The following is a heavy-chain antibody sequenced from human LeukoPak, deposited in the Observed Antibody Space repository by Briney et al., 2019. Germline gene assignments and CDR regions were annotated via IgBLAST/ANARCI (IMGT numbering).Heavy chain of an antibody. V-gene: IGHV1-69*02. D-gene: IGHD2-2*02. CDR3: ARSPYPSLYYSTY. J-gene: IGHJ4*02. Sequence: GASVKVSCKASGGTFSSYTISWVRQAPGQGLEWMGRVVPILGIANYAQKFQARVTITSDNSTSTAYMVQSSRRTEDTAVDYCARSPYPSLYYSTYGGQGTLITVSS. CDR1: GGTFSSYT. CDR2: VVPILGIA.